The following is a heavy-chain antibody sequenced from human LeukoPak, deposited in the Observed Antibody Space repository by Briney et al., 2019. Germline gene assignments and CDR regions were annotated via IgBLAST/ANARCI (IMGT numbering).Heavy chain of an antibody. D-gene: IGHD4-17*01. Sequence: SVKVSYKASGGTFSSYAISWVRQAPGQGLEWMGGIIPIFGTANYAQKFQGRVTITADKSTSTAYMELSSLRSEDTAVYYCASPSRSGGDYVYWGQGTLVTVSS. J-gene: IGHJ4*02. CDR3: ASPSRSGGDYVY. CDR1: GGTFSSYA. CDR2: IIPIFGTA. V-gene: IGHV1-69*06.